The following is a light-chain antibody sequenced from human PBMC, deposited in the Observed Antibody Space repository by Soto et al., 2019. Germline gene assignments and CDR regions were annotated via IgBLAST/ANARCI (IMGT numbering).Light chain of an antibody. V-gene: IGLV2-11*01. CDR2: DVS. CDR3: CSYVGSYTFV. Sequence: QSVLTQPRPVSGSPGQSVTISCTGTSSDVGVYNYVSWYQQYPGKAPKIMIYDVSKRPSGVPDRFSGSKSDNTASLTISGLQAEDEADYYCCSYVGSYTFVFGIGTKVTVL. J-gene: IGLJ1*01. CDR1: SSDVGVYNY.